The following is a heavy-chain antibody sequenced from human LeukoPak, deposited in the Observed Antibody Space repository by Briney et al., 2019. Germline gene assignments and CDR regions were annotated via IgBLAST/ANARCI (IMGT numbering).Heavy chain of an antibody. Sequence: GASVKVSCKASGGTFNNYAFSWVRQAPGQELEWMGGIVPIFDTAHYAQKFQGRVTITADESTSTAYMELSSLRSEDTAVYYCARDATLLWFGETLGGNFDYWGQGTLVTVSS. V-gene: IGHV1-69*13. CDR1: GGTFNNYA. CDR2: IVPIFDTA. J-gene: IGHJ4*02. CDR3: ARDATLLWFGETLGGNFDY. D-gene: IGHD3-10*01.